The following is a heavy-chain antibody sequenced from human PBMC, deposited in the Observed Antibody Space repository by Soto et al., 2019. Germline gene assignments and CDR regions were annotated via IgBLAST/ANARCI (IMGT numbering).Heavy chain of an antibody. D-gene: IGHD2-21*02. CDR3: TRGRVRDPPDY. V-gene: IGHV1-18*01. Sequence: QIQLVQSGPEMKKPGASVTVSCEASGYIFTSFGITWVRQAPGQGLEWMGWVSGFNGNTYYAEGLQGRMTMTRDTSTRTAYMELRSLTSDDSAIYYCTRGRVRDPPDYWGQGTLVTVSS. CDR2: VSGFNGNT. CDR1: GYIFTSFG. J-gene: IGHJ4*02.